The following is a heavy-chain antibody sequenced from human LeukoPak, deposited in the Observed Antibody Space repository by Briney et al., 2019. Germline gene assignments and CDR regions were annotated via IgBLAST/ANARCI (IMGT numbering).Heavy chain of an antibody. D-gene: IGHD2-15*01. CDR2: LYSSGDT. CDR1: GFTVNSNY. V-gene: IGHV3-66*01. CDR3: AKNGDRGAYCSGGSCYPYYYYNMDV. J-gene: IGHJ6*03. Sequence: GGSLRLSCAASGFTVNSNYMSWVRQAPGKGLEWISVLYSSGDTYYADSVKGRFTISRDNSKNTLYLQMNSLRAEDTAIYYCAKNGDRGAYCSGGSCYPYYYYNMDVWGKGTTVTISS.